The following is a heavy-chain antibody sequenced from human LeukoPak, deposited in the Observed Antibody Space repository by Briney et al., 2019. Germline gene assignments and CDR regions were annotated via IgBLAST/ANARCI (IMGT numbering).Heavy chain of an antibody. J-gene: IGHJ4*02. CDR1: GFTYNSHA. Sequence: GGSLRLSCVASGFTYNSHAMSWVRQAPGKGLEWVSGISANGANTYYTDSVRGRFTISRDNSENTVYLQMSSLSAEDTAIYYCAKDQGFSYYYLDYWGQGILVTVSS. CDR2: ISANGANT. D-gene: IGHD5-18*01. V-gene: IGHV3-23*01. CDR3: AKDQGFSYYYLDY.